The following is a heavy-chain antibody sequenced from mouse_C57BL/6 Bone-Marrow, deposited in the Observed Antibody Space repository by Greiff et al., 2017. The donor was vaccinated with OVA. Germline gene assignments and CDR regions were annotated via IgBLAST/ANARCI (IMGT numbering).Heavy chain of an antibody. CDR3: ARNYVHYYAMDY. CDR1: GFSLTSYG. V-gene: IGHV2-5*01. CDR2: IWRGGST. Sequence: VMLVESGPGLVQPSQSLSITCTVSGFSLTSYGVHWVRQSPGKGLEWLGVIWRGGSTDYNAAFMSRLSITKDNSKSQVFFKMNSLQADDTAIYYCARNYVHYYAMDYWGQGTSVTVSS. D-gene: IGHD1-1*01. J-gene: IGHJ4*01.